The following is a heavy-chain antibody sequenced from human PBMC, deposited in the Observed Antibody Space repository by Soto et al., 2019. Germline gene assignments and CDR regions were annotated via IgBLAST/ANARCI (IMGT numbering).Heavy chain of an antibody. CDR2: ISGSGGST. V-gene: IGHV3-23*01. D-gene: IGHD3-9*01. CDR3: AKDRRYDILTGYYIASGYFQH. Sequence: GGSLRLSCAASGFTFSSYAMSWVRQAPGKGLEWVSAISGSGGSTYYADSVKGRFTISRDNSKNTLYLQMSSLRAEDTAVYYCAKDRRYDILTGYYIASGYFQHWGQGTLVTVSS. J-gene: IGHJ1*01. CDR1: GFTFSSYA.